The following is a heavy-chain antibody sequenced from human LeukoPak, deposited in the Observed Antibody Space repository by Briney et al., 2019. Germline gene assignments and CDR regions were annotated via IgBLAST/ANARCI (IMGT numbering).Heavy chain of an antibody. V-gene: IGHV4-39*01. J-gene: IGHJ4*02. CDR3: ARLPGSGYFDY. CDR1: GGSISSGTYY. D-gene: IGHD3-22*01. Sequence: PSETLSLTCTVSGGSISSGTYYWGWVRQPPGKGLEWVATIYYTGSMYYNPSLKGRVTVSVDTSKNQFSLKLSSVTAAGTAVYYCARLPGSGYFDYWGQGILVTVSS. CDR2: IYYTGSM.